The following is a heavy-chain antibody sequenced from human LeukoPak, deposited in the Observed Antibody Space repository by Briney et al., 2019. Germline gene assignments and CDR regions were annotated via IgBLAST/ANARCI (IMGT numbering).Heavy chain of an antibody. CDR2: ISGSGSTT. CDR1: GFTFSGYA. V-gene: IGHV3-23*01. CDR3: AKDVLNEVIPTTPDV. Sequence: PGGSLRLSCAASGFTFSGYAMSWVRQAPGKGLDWVSGISGSGSTTYYADSVKGRFTISRDNSKNTLYLQMHSLRAEDTAVYYCAKDVLNEVIPTTPDVRGQGTLVTVSS. D-gene: IGHD2-15*01. J-gene: IGHJ4*02.